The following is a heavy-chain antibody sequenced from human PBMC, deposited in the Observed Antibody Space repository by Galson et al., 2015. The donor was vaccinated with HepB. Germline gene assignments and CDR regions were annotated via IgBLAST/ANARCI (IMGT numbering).Heavy chain of an antibody. CDR2: AYHSGGT. Sequence: SETLSLTCAVSGDSISNDRWWSWVRQPPGEGLEWIGEAYHSGGTNYRPSLKSRVTISVDKSKNQLSLKLTSVTAPDTAVYYWARAKEGRGYFDYWGQGTLVTVSS. V-gene: IGHV4-4*02. CDR3: ARAKEGRGYFDY. CDR1: GDSISNDRW. D-gene: IGHD3-10*01. J-gene: IGHJ4*02.